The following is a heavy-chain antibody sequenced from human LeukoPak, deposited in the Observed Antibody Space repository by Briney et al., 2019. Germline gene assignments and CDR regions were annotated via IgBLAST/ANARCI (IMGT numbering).Heavy chain of an antibody. V-gene: IGHV3-7*01. CDR2: IKQDGSEK. CDR1: GFTFSSYW. D-gene: IGHD2-2*01. CDR3: ARDDCSSISCYHNWFDP. Sequence: GGSLRLSCAASGFTFSSYWMSWVRQAPGKGLEWVANIKQDGSEKYYVDSVKGRFTISRDNAKNSLYLQMNSMRAEDTAVYYCARDDCSSISCYHNWFDPWGQGTLVTVSS. J-gene: IGHJ5*02.